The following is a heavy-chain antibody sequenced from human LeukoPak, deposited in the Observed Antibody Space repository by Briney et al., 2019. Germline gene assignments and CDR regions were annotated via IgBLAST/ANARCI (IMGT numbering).Heavy chain of an antibody. J-gene: IGHJ4*02. CDR1: GFTFSSYA. V-gene: IGHV3-23*01. CDR2: ISGSGGST. CDR3: AKDFGRAIDYVWGSYRYPSLGY. D-gene: IGHD3-16*02. Sequence: PGGSLRLSCAASGFTFSSYAMSWFRQAPGKGLEWVSAISGSGGSTYYADSVKGRFTISRDNSKNTLYLQMNSLRAEDTAVYYCAKDFGRAIDYVWGSYRYPSLGYWGQGTLVTVSS.